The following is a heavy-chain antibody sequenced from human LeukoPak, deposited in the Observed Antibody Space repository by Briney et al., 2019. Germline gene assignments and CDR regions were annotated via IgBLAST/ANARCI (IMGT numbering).Heavy chain of an antibody. D-gene: IGHD1-26*01. CDR3: ARENSGSYREFDY. Sequence: SETLSLTCTVSGGSLSNYYWGWIRQPAGKGLEWIRRIYTSGSTNYNASLKSRVSMSVDTSKNQYSLKLSAVTAADTAVFCCARENSGSYREFDYWGQGTLVTVSS. J-gene: IGHJ4*02. V-gene: IGHV4-4*07. CDR2: IYTSGST. CDR1: GGSLSNYY.